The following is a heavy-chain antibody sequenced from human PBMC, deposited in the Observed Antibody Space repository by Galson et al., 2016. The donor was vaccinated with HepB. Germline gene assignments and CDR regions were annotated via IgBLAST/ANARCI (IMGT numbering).Heavy chain of an antibody. CDR3: ARPIHSILSVTGQRDGDY. V-gene: IGHV3-30-3*01. Sequence: LRLSCAASRFNFSSFAMHWVRQAPGKGLEWVAEISYTGSKEKYADSVKGRFTIFRDNSKNTLYLQMTSLRADDTAVYYCARPIHSILSVTGQRDGDYWGQGTLVTVSS. CDR2: ISYTGSKE. D-gene: IGHD6-19*01. J-gene: IGHJ4*02. CDR1: RFNFSSFA.